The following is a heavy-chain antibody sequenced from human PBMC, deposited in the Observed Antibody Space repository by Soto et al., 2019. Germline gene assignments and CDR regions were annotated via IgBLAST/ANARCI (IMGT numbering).Heavy chain of an antibody. J-gene: IGHJ3*02. CDR3: ARLLVRGVLNDAFDI. CDR2: IYPGDPDT. D-gene: IGHD3-10*01. V-gene: IGHV5-51*01. CDR1: GYNFAGYW. Sequence: GESLKISCKGSGYNFAGYWIGWVRQMPGKGLDWMGIIYPGDPDTRYSPSCQGHVTISADKSISTAFLQWSSLKASDTAIYYCARLLVRGVLNDAFDIWGQGTMVTVSS.